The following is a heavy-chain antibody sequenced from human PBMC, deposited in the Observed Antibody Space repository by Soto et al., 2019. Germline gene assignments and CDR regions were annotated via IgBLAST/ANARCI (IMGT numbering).Heavy chain of an antibody. CDR1: GVTFSNAW. V-gene: IGHV3-15*01. CDR3: TTDIPGADIGDYAGVGFLVY. J-gene: IGHJ4*02. CDR2: IKSQTDSGTT. D-gene: IGHD4-17*01. Sequence: EVQLVESGGGLVTPGGSLRLSCAASGVTFSNAWMSCVRQATGKGLEWGGRIKSQTDSGTTDYAAPVKGSFTISRDDLKNTLCLQMNSLKTEDTAVYYGTTDIPGADIGDYAGVGFLVYWGQGTLVTVSS.